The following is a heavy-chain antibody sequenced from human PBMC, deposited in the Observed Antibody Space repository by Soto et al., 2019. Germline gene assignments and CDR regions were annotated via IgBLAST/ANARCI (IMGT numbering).Heavy chain of an antibody. CDR1: GGSISSYY. D-gene: IGHD5-18*01. CDR2: IYYSGST. CDR3: ARDRVFPTALPYYYYGMDV. Sequence: PSETLSLTCTVSGGSISSYYWSWIRQPPGKGLEWIGYIYYSGSTNYDPSLKSRVTISVDTSKNHFSLKLSSVTAADTAVYYCARDRVFPTALPYYYYGMDVWGQGCTVTVSS. J-gene: IGHJ6*02. V-gene: IGHV4-59*01.